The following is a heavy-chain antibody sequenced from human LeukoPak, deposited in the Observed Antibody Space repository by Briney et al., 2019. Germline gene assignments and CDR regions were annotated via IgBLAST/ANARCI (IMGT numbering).Heavy chain of an antibody. CDR3: ARVGRSVTFDY. Sequence: GGSLRLSCAASGFTFSIYGMHWVRQAPGKGLEWVSSISSSSSYIYYADSVKGRFTISRDNAKNSLYLQMNSLRAEDTAVYYCARVGRSVTFDYWGQGTLVTVSS. CDR2: ISSSSSYI. J-gene: IGHJ4*02. CDR1: GFTFSIYG. V-gene: IGHV3-21*01. D-gene: IGHD1-14*01.